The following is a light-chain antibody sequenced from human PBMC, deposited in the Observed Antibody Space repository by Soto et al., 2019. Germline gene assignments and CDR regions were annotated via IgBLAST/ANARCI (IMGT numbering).Light chain of an antibody. V-gene: IGLV4-69*01. J-gene: IGLJ1*01. Sequence: QLVLTQSPSASASLGASVKLTCTLNSGHSSYAIAWHQQQPEKGPRYLMKLNSDGSHSKGDVIPDRFSGSSSGAERYLIISSLQSEDEAYYYCQTWGTGIHVFGTGTKLTVL. CDR2: LNSDGSH. CDR3: QTWGTGIHV. CDR1: SGHSSYA.